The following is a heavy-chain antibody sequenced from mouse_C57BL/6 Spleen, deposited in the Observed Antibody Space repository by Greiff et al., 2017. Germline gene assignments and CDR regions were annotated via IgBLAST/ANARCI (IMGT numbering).Heavy chain of an antibody. V-gene: IGHV1-80*01. CDR1: GYAFSSYW. CDR2: IYPGDGDT. J-gene: IGHJ2*01. D-gene: IGHD1-1*01. CDR3: ARKEGITTVVGGYFDY. Sequence: VKLQESGAELVKPGASVKISCKASGYAFSSYWMNWVKQRPGKGLEWIGQIYPGDGDTNYNGKFKGKATLTADKSSSTAYMQLSSLTSEDSAVYFCARKEGITTVVGGYFDYWGQGTTLTVSS.